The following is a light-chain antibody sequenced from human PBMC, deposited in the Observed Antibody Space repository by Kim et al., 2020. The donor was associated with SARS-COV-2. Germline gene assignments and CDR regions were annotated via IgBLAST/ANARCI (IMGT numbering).Light chain of an antibody. J-gene: IGKJ1*01. CDR3: QQYYSAPWT. Sequence: DIVMTQSPDSLAVSLGERATINCKSSQSVSYSSNNKNYLAWYQQKPGQPPKLLIYWASTRESGVPDRFSGSESGTDFTLTISSLQAEDVAVYYCQQYYSAPWTFGQVTKVDIK. CDR1: QSVSYSSNNKNY. CDR2: WAS. V-gene: IGKV4-1*01.